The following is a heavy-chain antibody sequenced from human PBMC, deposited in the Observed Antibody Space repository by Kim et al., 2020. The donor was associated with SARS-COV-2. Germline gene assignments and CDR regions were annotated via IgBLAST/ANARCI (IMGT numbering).Heavy chain of an antibody. D-gene: IGHD1-1*01. CDR1: GFTFSDNY. V-gene: IGHV3-11*03. CDR3: AKTQDRDNTYYNSGMGV. Sequence: GGSLRLSCAASGFTFSDNYMSWIRQAPGKGLEWVAYISSSSSYQNYADSVKGRFAISRDNSKNSLYLQMNSLRAEDTAVYYCAKTQDRDNTYYNSGMGV. J-gene: IGHJ6*01. CDR2: ISSSSSYQ.